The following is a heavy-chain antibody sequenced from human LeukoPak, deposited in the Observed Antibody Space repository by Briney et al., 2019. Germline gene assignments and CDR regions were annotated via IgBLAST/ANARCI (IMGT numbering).Heavy chain of an antibody. Sequence: SQTLSLTCAVSGGSISSGGYSWSWIRQPPGKGLEWIGYIYHSGSTYYNPSLKSRVTISVDRSKNQFSLKLSSVTAADTAVYYCAKEPTGDSSGYYDYWGQGTLVTVSS. CDR2: IYHSGST. J-gene: IGHJ4*02. CDR3: AKEPTGDSSGYYDY. V-gene: IGHV4-30-2*01. D-gene: IGHD3-22*01. CDR1: GGSISSGGYS.